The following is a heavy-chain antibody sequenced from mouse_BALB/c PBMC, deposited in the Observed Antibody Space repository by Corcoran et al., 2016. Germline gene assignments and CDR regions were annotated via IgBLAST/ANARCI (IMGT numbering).Heavy chain of an antibody. V-gene: IGHV8-12*01. CDR2: IYWDDDK. CDR1: GFSLSTSGLG. Sequence: QVTLKESHPGLLQPYQTLSLPCSFSGFSLSTSGLGVSWIRQPSGKGLEWLAHIYWDDDKRYNPSLKSRLTISKDTSRNQVFLKISSVDTADTATYYCARSMITTTEFAYWGQGTLVTVSA. D-gene: IGHD2-4*01. J-gene: IGHJ3*01. CDR3: ARSMITTTEFAY.